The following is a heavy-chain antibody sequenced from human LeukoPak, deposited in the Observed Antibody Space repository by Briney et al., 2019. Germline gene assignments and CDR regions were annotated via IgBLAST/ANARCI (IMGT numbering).Heavy chain of an antibody. CDR3: ARVRHCSDSSCSGVFDY. CDR2: ISFDGSNK. Sequence: GGSLRLSCAASGFTFSNYPMHWVRQAPGKGLEWVAVISFDGSNKYYADSVKGRFTISRDTSRNTLNLQMNSLRAEDTAVYYCARVRHCSDSSCSGVFDYWGQGTLVIVSS. J-gene: IGHJ4*02. CDR1: GFTFSNYP. D-gene: IGHD2-15*01. V-gene: IGHV3-30*04.